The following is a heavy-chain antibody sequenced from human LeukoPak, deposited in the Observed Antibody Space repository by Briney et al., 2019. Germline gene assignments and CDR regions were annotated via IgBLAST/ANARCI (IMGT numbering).Heavy chain of an antibody. V-gene: IGHV3-30-3*01. CDR1: GFTFSSYA. Sequence: GGSLRLSCAASGFTFSSYAMHWVRQAPGKGLEWVAVISYDGSNKYYADSVKGRFTISRDNSKNTLYLQMNSLRAEDTAVYYCARDSGSYPFDYWGQGTLVTVSS. D-gene: IGHD3-10*01. CDR3: ARDSGSYPFDY. CDR2: ISYDGSNK. J-gene: IGHJ4*02.